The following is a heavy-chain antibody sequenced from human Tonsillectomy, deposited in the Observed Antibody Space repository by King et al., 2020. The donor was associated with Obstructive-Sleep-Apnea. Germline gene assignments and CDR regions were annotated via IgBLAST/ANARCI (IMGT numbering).Heavy chain of an antibody. D-gene: IGHD4-17*01. V-gene: IGHV1-18*01. CDR2: ISTYNGNT. CDR1: GYTFMTYG. Sequence: QLVQSGAEVKKPGASVKVSCKASGYTFMTYGITWVRQAPGQGLEWMGWISTYNGNTNYAQKVQDRVTMTTDTSTSTAYMELRSLRSDDTAVYYCARDHLGDYVEGYYYSYGMDVWGQGTTVTVSS. J-gene: IGHJ6*02. CDR3: ARDHLGDYVEGYYYSYGMDV.